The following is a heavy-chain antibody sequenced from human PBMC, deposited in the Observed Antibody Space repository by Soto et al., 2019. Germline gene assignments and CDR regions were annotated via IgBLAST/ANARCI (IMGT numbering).Heavy chain of an antibody. D-gene: IGHD3-3*01. CDR3: GRRDDXXXXXXDY. CDR2: MNPNSDGT. Sequence: GASVKVSCKASGDTFGSYDVNWVRQASGHGLEWMGWMNPNSDGTDYAQKFRGRVTMTTDTSTSTAYMELRSLRSDDTAVYYCGRRDDXXXXXXDYWGQGTLVTXXS. V-gene: IGHV1-8*02. CDR1: GDTFGSYD. J-gene: IGHJ4*02.